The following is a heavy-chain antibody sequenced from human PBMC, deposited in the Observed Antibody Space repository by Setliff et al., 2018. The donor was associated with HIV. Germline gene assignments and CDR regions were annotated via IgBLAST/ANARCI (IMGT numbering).Heavy chain of an antibody. CDR3: ARSSLGVGSKDFQV. Sequence: PSETLSLTCTVSGGSIRSGSYYWSWIRQPAGKGLEWIGRMYTNGNTNYNPSLKSQVTIAVDTSKNQFSLKLTSVTAADTAVYYCARSSLGVGSKDFQVWGQGTLVTVSS. CDR2: MYTNGNT. D-gene: IGHD1-26*01. J-gene: IGHJ1*01. CDR1: GGSIRSGSYY. V-gene: IGHV4-61*02.